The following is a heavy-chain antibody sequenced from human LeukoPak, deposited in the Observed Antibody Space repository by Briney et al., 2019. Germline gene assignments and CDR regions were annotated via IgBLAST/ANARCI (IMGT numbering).Heavy chain of an antibody. Sequence: SETLSLTCTVSGGSISSFYWSWIRQPPGKGLEWIGYIYYTGSTNYNSSLKSRVTISVDTSKNQFSLKLSSVTAADTAVYCCARDNWNYVNYWGQGTLVTVSS. V-gene: IGHV4-59*12. CDR1: GGSISSFY. CDR3: ARDNWNYVNY. J-gene: IGHJ4*02. D-gene: IGHD1-20*01. CDR2: IYYTGST.